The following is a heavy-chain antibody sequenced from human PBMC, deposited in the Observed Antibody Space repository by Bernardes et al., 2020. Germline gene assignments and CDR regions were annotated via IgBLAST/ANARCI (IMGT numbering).Heavy chain of an antibody. D-gene: IGHD3-3*01. CDR3: ARGRRKSGSVWFDP. Sequence: ASVKVSCKASGYTFTSYDINWVRQATGQGLEWMGWMNPNSGNTGYAQKFQGRVTMTRNTSISTAYMELSSLRSEDTAVYYCARGRRKSGSVWFDPWGQGTMVTVSS. J-gene: IGHJ5*02. CDR2: MNPNSGNT. CDR1: GYTFTSYD. V-gene: IGHV1-8*01.